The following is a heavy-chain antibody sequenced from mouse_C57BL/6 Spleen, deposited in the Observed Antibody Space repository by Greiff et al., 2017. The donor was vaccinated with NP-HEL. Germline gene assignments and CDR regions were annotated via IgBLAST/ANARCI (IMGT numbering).Heavy chain of an antibody. Sequence: EVQLQQSGPELVKPGASVKISCKASGYTFTDYYMNWVKQSHGKSLEWIGDINPNNGGTSYNQKFKGKATLTVDKSSSTAYMELRSLTSEDSAVYYCADSLPIGSSLDYWGQSTTLTVSS. J-gene: IGHJ2*01. V-gene: IGHV1-26*01. D-gene: IGHD1-1*01. CDR3: ADSLPIGSSLDY. CDR1: GYTFTDYY. CDR2: INPNNGGT.